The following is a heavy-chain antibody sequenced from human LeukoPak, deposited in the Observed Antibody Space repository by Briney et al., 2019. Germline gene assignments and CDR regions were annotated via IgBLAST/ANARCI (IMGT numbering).Heavy chain of an antibody. V-gene: IGHV3-21*01. CDR1: GFTLSTYS. Sequence: GGSLRLSCAASGFTLSTYSMYWVRQAPGKGLEWVSSISTTSSYIYYADSVKGRFTISRGNAKNSLYLQMNSLRAEDTAVYYCARGPFTSISRYFDYWGQGTLVTVSS. CDR3: ARGPFTSISRYFDY. CDR2: ISTTSSYI. D-gene: IGHD2-2*01. J-gene: IGHJ4*02.